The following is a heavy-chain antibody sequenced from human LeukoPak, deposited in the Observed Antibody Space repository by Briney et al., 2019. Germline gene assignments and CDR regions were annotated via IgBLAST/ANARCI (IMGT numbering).Heavy chain of an antibody. Sequence: PGGSLRLSCAASGFTLNNYAMNWVRQAPGKGLEWVSTIGNSGRYIHYVASVKGRFTISRDNAKNSVYLHMSSLRAEDTAHYYCAGYSGYDGGAFDIWGQGTMVTVSS. J-gene: IGHJ3*02. CDR3: AGYSGYDGGAFDI. CDR2: IGNSGRYI. CDR1: GFTLNNYA. D-gene: IGHD5-12*01. V-gene: IGHV3-21*01.